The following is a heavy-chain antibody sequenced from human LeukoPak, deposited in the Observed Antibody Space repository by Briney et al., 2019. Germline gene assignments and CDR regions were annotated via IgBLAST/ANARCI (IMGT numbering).Heavy chain of an antibody. V-gene: IGHV2-5*08. D-gene: IGHD4-17*01. CDR3: AHSIYGFDY. J-gene: IGHJ4*02. Sequence: TLSLTCTVSGGSISSYYWSWIRQPPGKALEWLALIYWDDDKRYSPSLKSRLTITKDTSKNQVVLTMTNMDPVDTATYYCAHSIYGFDYWGQGTLVTVSS. CDR2: IYWDDDK. CDR1: GGSISSYYW.